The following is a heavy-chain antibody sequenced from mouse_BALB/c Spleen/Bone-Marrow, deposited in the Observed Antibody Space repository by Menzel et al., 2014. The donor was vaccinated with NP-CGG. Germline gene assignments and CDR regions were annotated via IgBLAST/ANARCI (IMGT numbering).Heavy chain of an antibody. CDR2: IDPANDNT. Sequence: EVKVVVSGAELVKSGASVKLSCTGSGFNIKDTYMHWVKQRPEQGLEWIGRIDPANDNTKYDPKFQGKDTITADTSTNTAYLQLSSLTSENTAVYYCANYVCMFYFDYWGQGTTLTVSS. V-gene: IGHV14-3*02. J-gene: IGHJ2*01. CDR1: GFNIKDTY. CDR3: ANYVCMFYFDY.